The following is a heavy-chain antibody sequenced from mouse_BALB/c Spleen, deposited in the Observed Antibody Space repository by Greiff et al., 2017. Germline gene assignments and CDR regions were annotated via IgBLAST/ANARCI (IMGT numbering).Heavy chain of an antibody. Sequence: EVQLQQSGPGLVKPSQSLSLTCTVTGYSITSDYAWNWIRQFPGNKLEWMGYISYSGSTSYNPSLKSRISITRDTSKNQFFLQLNSVTTEDTATYYCARKGGNFDYWGQGTTLTVSS. CDR2: ISYSGST. CDR3: ARKGGNFDY. J-gene: IGHJ2*01. CDR1: GYSITSDYA. V-gene: IGHV3-2*02.